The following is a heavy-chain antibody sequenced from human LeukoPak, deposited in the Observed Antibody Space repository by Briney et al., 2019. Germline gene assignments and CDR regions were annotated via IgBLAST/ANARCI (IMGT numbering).Heavy chain of an antibody. J-gene: IGHJ4*02. V-gene: IGHV3-9*01. CDR1: GFTFDDYA. Sequence: PGGSLRLSCAASGFTFDDYAMHWVRQAPGKGLEWVSGISWNGGSIGYADSVKGRFTISRDNAKNSLYLQMSSLRAEDTALYYCAKDNDYYGSGSYYNGLDYWGQGTLVTVSS. CDR3: AKDNDYYGSGSYYNGLDY. D-gene: IGHD3-10*01. CDR2: ISWNGGSI.